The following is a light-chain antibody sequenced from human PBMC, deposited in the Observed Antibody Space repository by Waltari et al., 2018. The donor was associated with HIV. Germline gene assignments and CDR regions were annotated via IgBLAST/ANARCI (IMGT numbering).Light chain of an antibody. CDR2: DGN. CDR1: SLTFHAHTI. V-gene: IGLV2-8*01. CDR3: KSYAGSSNPYV. Sequence: LSQPSASPASAGPAVPTSGPATSLTFHAHTIFPWHHQHPGEAPKLMILDGNKRPSGVPDRFSGSKSGNTAFLTVSGLQAEDEADYYCKSYAGSSNPYVFGPGTKVTVL. J-gene: IGLJ1*01.